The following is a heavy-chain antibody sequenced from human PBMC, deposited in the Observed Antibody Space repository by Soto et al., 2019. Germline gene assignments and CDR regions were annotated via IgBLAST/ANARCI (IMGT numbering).Heavy chain of an antibody. CDR3: ARGGFIGGSEPS. V-gene: IGHV4-34*01. Sequence: SETLSLTCAVYGGSFSGYYWSWIRQPPGKGLEWIGEINHSGSTNYNPSLKSRVTISVDTSKNQFSLKLSSVTAADTAVYYCARGGFIGGSEPSWGQGTLVTVSS. CDR2: INHSGST. D-gene: IGHD2-15*01. J-gene: IGHJ5*02. CDR1: GGSFSGYY.